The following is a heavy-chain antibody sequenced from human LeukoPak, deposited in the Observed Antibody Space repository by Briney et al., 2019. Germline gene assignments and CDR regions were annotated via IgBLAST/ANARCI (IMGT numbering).Heavy chain of an antibody. V-gene: IGHV3-33*01. Sequence: GTSLRLSCAASGFTFNSYGMHWVRQAPGKGLEWVAFIWYDGSNKYFADSVKGRFTISRDNSRNTLYLQMNSLRAEDTAVYYCARIFSSEFYYGSGSHLDYWGQGTL. D-gene: IGHD3-10*01. CDR1: GFTFNSYG. J-gene: IGHJ4*02. CDR3: ARIFSSEFYYGSGSHLDY. CDR2: IWYDGSNK.